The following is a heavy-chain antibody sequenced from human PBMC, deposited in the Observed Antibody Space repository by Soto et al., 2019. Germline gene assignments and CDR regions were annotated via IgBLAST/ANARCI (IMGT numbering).Heavy chain of an antibody. CDR2: IIPIFGTA. CDR3: AREIWASGPYYYGMDV. V-gene: IGHV1-69*06. D-gene: IGHD3-16*01. CDR1: GGTFSSYA. J-gene: IGHJ6*02. Sequence: ASVKVSCKASGGTFSSYAISWVRQAPGQGLEWMGGIIPIFGTANYAQKFQGRVTITADKSTSTAYMELSSLRSEDTAVYYCAREIWASGPYYYGMDVWGQGTTVTVSS.